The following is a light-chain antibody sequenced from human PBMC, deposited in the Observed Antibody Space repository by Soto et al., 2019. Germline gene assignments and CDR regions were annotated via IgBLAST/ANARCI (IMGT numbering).Light chain of an antibody. V-gene: IGKV3-11*01. Sequence: EIVLTQSPATLSLSPGERATLSCRASQSVSSYLAWYQQKPGQAPRLLIYDAYNRATGIPARFSGSRSGTDFTLTISSLEPEDFAVYYCQQRSNWPPTFGQGTRLEIK. CDR2: DAY. CDR1: QSVSSY. CDR3: QQRSNWPPT. J-gene: IGKJ5*01.